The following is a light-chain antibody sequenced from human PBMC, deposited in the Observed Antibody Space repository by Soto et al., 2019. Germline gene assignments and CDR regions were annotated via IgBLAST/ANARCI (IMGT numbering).Light chain of an antibody. Sequence: QYALTQPRSVSGSPGQSVTISCTGTSSDVGGYNYVSWYQQHPGKAPKLMIYDVSKWPSGVPDRFSGSKSGNTASLTISGLQAEDEADYYCCSYAGNSLWVFGGGTKLTFL. CDR2: DVS. CDR3: CSYAGNSLWV. CDR1: SSDVGGYNY. J-gene: IGLJ3*02. V-gene: IGLV2-11*01.